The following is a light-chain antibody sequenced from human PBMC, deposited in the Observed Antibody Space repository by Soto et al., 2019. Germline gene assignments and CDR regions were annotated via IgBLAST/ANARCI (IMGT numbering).Light chain of an antibody. Sequence: VLTQSPGALSLSTEERATLSCRASQSVSSSYLAWYQQKPGQSPRLVIYGGSTRAIGIPARFSGSGSGTDFTLTINRLEPEDFAVYYCQPYVSSPPPFGQGTKVDNK. V-gene: IGKV3-20*01. CDR1: QSVSSSY. CDR2: GGS. CDR3: QPYVSSPPP. J-gene: IGKJ1*01.